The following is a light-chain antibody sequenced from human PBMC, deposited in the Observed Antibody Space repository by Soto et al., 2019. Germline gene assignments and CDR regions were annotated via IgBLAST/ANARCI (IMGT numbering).Light chain of an antibody. CDR1: QTVTRSS. Sequence: EIVLTQSPDTLSLSPGERATLSCRASQTVTRSSLAWYQQKPGRAPTLLIHGASTRAAGIPDRFSASGSGTHFTLTITRLEPEDFAVYVCQQFGTSPYTFGQGTKVEIK. CDR2: GAS. J-gene: IGKJ2*01. CDR3: QQFGTSPYT. V-gene: IGKV3-20*01.